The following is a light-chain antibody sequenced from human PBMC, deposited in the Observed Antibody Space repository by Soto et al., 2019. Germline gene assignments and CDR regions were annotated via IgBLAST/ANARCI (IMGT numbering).Light chain of an antibody. CDR1: QTISSW. J-gene: IGKJ5*01. CDR3: QQYDILPIT. V-gene: IGKV1-5*03. CDR2: KAS. Sequence: DIQMTQSPSTLSGSVGDRVTITCRASQTISSWLAWYQQKPGKAPKLLIYKASTLKSGVPSRFSGSGSGTHFTFTISSLQTEDIGTYYCQQYDILPITFGQGTRLEIK.